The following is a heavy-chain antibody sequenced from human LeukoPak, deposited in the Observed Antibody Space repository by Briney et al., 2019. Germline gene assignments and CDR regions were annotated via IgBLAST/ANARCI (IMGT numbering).Heavy chain of an antibody. CDR3: ARTPKRGYSYGPRNYGMDV. CDR2: ISSSSSYI. V-gene: IGHV3-21*01. CDR1: GGSISSGGYY. Sequence: ETLSLTCTVSGGSISSGGYYWSWIRQPPGKGLEWVSSISSSSSYIYYADSVKGRFTISRDNAKNSLYLQMNSLRAEDTAVYYCARTPKRGYSYGPRNYGMDVWGQGTTVTVSS. J-gene: IGHJ6*02. D-gene: IGHD5-18*01.